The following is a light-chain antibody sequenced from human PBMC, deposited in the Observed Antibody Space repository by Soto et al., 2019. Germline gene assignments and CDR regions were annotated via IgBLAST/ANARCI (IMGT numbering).Light chain of an antibody. CDR3: QQYGSSPPYN. CDR2: GSS. CDR1: ENVSNNY. V-gene: IGKV3-20*01. Sequence: EVVLTQSPGTLSLSPGERATLSCRASENVSNNYLAWYQQKPGQAPRLLIFGSSDRAAGIPDRFSGSGCGTDFTLTISRLEPDDFSVYYCQQYGSSPPYNFGQGTKLEIK. J-gene: IGKJ2*01.